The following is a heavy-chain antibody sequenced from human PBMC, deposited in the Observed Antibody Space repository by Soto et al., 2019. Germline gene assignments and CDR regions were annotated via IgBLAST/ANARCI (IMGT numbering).Heavy chain of an antibody. CDR1: GFTFSSYA. Sequence: GGSLRLSCAASGFTFSSYAMHWVRQAPGKGLEWVAVISYDGSNKYYADSVKGRFTISRDNSKNTLYLQMNSLRAEDTAVYYCARISNWKPLYYYYGMDVWGQGTTVTVSS. V-gene: IGHV3-30-3*01. J-gene: IGHJ6*02. D-gene: IGHD1-1*01. CDR3: ARISNWKPLYYYYGMDV. CDR2: ISYDGSNK.